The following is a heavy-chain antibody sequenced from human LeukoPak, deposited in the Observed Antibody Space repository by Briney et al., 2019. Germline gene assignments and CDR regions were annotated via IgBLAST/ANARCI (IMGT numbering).Heavy chain of an antibody. CDR3: ARERDHSYFDY. Sequence: GGSLRLSCAASGFTFDDYAMHWVRQAPGKGLEWVSGISWNSGSIGYADSVKGRFTISRDNAKNSLYLQMNSLRAEDTALYYCARERDHSYFDYWAREPWSPSPQ. D-gene: IGHD1-14*01. J-gene: IGHJ4*02. CDR1: GFTFDDYA. CDR2: ISWNSGSI. V-gene: IGHV3-9*01.